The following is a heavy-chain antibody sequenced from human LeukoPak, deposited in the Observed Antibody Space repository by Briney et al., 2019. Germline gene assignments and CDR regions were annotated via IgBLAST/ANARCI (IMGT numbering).Heavy chain of an antibody. D-gene: IGHD5-18*01. Sequence: SETLSLTCTVSGGSISSGDYYWSWIRQPPGKGLEWIGYIYYSGSTHYNPSLKSRVTISVDTSKNQFSLKLSSVTAADTAVYYCARVGSGGYSYGYDYYGMDVWGQGTTVTVSS. CDR1: GGSISSGDYY. J-gene: IGHJ6*02. V-gene: IGHV4-30-4*01. CDR3: ARVGSGGYSYGYDYYGMDV. CDR2: IYYSGST.